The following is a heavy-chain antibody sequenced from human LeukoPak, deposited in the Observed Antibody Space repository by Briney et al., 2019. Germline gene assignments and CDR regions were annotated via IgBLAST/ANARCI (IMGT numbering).Heavy chain of an antibody. CDR3: TRGDSGWPLDY. J-gene: IGHJ4*02. CDR2: IYSGGST. CDR1: GFTVGSNY. Sequence: GGSLRLSCAASGFTVGSNYMSWVRQAPGKGLEWVSVIYSGGSTYYADSVKGRFTISRDNSKNTLYLQMNSLRAEDTAVYYCTRGDSGWPLDYWGQGTLVTVSS. V-gene: IGHV3-66*01. D-gene: IGHD6-19*01.